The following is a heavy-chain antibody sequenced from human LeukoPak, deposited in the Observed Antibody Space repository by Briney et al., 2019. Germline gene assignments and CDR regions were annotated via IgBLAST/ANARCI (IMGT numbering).Heavy chain of an antibody. D-gene: IGHD3-16*01. Sequence: GGSLRLSCAASGFTFSSYWTSWVRQAPGKGLEWVANIKQDGSESYYVDSVKGRFTFSRDNAKNSLYLQINSLRAEDTAVYYCARLGEKADFDYWGQGTLVTVSS. J-gene: IGHJ4*02. CDR1: GFTFSSYW. CDR2: IKQDGSES. CDR3: ARLGEKADFDY. V-gene: IGHV3-7*01.